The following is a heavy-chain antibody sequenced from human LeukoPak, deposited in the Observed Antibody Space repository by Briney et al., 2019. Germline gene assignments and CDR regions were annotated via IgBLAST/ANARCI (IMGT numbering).Heavy chain of an antibody. J-gene: IGHJ3*02. D-gene: IGHD2-21*01. CDR3: AKDRHDWAAFDI. Sequence: PGGSLRLSCAACGFTFSSYDMHWVRQATGKGLEWVSAIGTAGDTYYPGSVKGRFTISRDNSKNTLYLQMNSLRAEDTAVYYCAKDRHDWAAFDIWGQGTMVTVSS. V-gene: IGHV3-13*01. CDR2: IGTAGDT. CDR1: GFTFSSYD.